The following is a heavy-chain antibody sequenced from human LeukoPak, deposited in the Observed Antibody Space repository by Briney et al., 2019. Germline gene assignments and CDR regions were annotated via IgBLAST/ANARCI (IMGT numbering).Heavy chain of an antibody. J-gene: IGHJ4*02. CDR1: RFTFSSYW. D-gene: IGHD3-22*01. V-gene: IGHV3-7*01. Sequence: PGGSLRLSCAASRFTFSSYWMSWVRQAPGKGLEWVANIKQDGSEKYYVDSVKGRFTISRDNAKNSLYLQMNSLRAEDTAVYYCARMGYYYDSSGWEAYWGQGTLVTVSS. CDR2: IKQDGSEK. CDR3: ARMGYYYDSSGWEAY.